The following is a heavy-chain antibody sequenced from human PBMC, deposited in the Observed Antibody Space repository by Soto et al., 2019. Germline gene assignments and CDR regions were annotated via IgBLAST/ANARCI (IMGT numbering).Heavy chain of an antibody. CDR2: ISGGGGGT. Sequence: GGSLRLSCAASGFTFNSYAMNWVRQAPGKGLEWVSSISGGGGGTYYADSVKGRLTISRDNSKNTLYLQMNSLRAEDTALYFCAKGSHYDILTAYHAFDYWGPGTLVTVSS. V-gene: IGHV3-23*01. CDR1: GFTFNSYA. J-gene: IGHJ4*02. CDR3: AKGSHYDILTAYHAFDY. D-gene: IGHD3-9*01.